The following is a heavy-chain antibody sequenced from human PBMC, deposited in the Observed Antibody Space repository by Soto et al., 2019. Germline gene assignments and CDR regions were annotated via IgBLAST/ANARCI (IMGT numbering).Heavy chain of an antibody. J-gene: IGHJ5*02. CDR3: AKGALCSSTNCYVLSCLDP. D-gene: IGHD2-2*01. Sequence: GGSLRLSCAASGFTFSSYAMNWVRQAPGKGLEWVSSISGSGSSIYYAGSVKGRFTISRDNSKNTLYLQMNSLRDEDTAVYYCAKGALCSSTNCYVLSCLDPWGQGTLVTVSS. V-gene: IGHV3-23*01. CDR1: GFTFSSYA. CDR2: ISGSGSSI.